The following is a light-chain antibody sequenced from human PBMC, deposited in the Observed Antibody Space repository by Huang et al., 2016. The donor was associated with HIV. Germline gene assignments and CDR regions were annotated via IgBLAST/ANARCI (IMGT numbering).Light chain of an antibody. J-gene: IGKJ1*01. CDR3: QQSYSTPWT. CDR1: QNITSY. V-gene: IGKV1-39*01. CDR2: AAS. Sequence: DIQMTQSPSSLSASVGDRVTITCRASQNITSYLNGYQQKPGKAPKVLIYAASNLQSGVPARVSGRGSGTDFTLTISTLQPEDLATDYCQQSYSTPWTFGQGTKVEIE.